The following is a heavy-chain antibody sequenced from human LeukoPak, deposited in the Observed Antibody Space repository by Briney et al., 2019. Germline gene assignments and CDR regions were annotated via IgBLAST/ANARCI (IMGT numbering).Heavy chain of an antibody. D-gene: IGHD3-10*01. V-gene: IGHV1-2*02. Sequence: ASVKVSCKASGYTFTGYYMHWVRQAPGQGLEWMGWINPNSGGTNYAQKFQGRVTMTRDTSISTAYMELSRLRSDDTAVYYCARGALYYYGSGSYYKPLDYWGQGTLVTVSS. CDR3: ARGALYYYGSGSYYKPLDY. CDR2: INPNSGGT. CDR1: GYTFTGYY. J-gene: IGHJ4*02.